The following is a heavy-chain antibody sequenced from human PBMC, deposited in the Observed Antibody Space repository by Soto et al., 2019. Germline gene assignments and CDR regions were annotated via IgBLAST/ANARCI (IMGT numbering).Heavy chain of an antibody. D-gene: IGHD3-10*01. Sequence: PGGSLRLSCAASGFSFTDYYMSWFRQAPGKGLEWVSYISSSGSTIYYADSVKGRFTISRDNAKNPLYLQMNSLRAEDTAVYYCARESYGSGSYVPWGQGTLVTVSS. CDR1: GFSFTDYY. CDR2: ISSSGSTI. CDR3: ARESYGSGSYVP. V-gene: IGHV3-11*01. J-gene: IGHJ5*02.